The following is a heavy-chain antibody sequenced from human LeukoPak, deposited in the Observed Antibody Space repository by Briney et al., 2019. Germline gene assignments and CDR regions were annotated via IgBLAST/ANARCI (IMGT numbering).Heavy chain of an antibody. Sequence: ASVKVSCKASGSTFTGYYMHWVRQAPGQGLEWVGWINPNRGGTNYAQKFQGRVTMTRDTSISTAYMELSRLRSDDTAVYYCARGGEQWLAARYYFDYWGQGTLVTVSS. D-gene: IGHD6-19*01. CDR3: ARGGEQWLAARYYFDY. CDR1: GSTFTGYY. CDR2: INPNRGGT. J-gene: IGHJ4*02. V-gene: IGHV1-2*02.